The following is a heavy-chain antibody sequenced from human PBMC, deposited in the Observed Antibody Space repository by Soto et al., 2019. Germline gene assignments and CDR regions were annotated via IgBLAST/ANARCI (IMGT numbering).Heavy chain of an antibody. Sequence: QVQLVQSGAEVKKPGASVKVSCKASGYTFTSYAMHWVRQAPGQRLEWMGWINAGNGNTKYSQKFQGRVTITRDTSARTAYMELSSLRSEDTAVYYCASSRGDYVYYYYGMDVWGQGTTVTVSS. J-gene: IGHJ6*02. V-gene: IGHV1-3*01. CDR2: INAGNGNT. CDR1: GYTFTSYA. D-gene: IGHD4-17*01. CDR3: ASSRGDYVYYYYGMDV.